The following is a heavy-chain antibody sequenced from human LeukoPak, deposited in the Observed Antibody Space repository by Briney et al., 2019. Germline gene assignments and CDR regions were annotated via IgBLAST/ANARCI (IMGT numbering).Heavy chain of an antibody. CDR3: ARDFSERYSLDY. V-gene: IGHV3-33*08. Sequence: GRSLRLSCAASGFTFSSYGMHWVRQAPGKGLEWVAVIWYGGSNKYYADSVKGRFTISRDNSKNTLYLQMNSLRAEDTAVYYCARDFSERYSLDYWGQGTLVTVSS. CDR2: IWYGGSNK. D-gene: IGHD5-24*01. J-gene: IGHJ4*02. CDR1: GFTFSSYG.